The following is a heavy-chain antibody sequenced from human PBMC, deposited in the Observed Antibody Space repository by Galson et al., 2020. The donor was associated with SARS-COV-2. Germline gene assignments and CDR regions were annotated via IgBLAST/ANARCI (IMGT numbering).Heavy chain of an antibody. CDR3: ARHESEDYDILTGRRREFDY. D-gene: IGHD3-9*01. Sequence: YNPSLKSRVTISVDTSKNQFSLKLSSVTAADTAVYYCARHESEDYDILTGRRREFDYWGQGTLVTVSS. J-gene: IGHJ4*02. V-gene: IGHV4-39*01.